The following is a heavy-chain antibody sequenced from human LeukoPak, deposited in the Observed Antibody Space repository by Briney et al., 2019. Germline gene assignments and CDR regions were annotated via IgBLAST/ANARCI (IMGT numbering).Heavy chain of an antibody. J-gene: IGHJ4*01. CDR1: GYTFTGYY. Sequence: SVKVSCKASGYTFTGYYMDWVRQAPGQGLEWMGRIIPILGIANYAQKFQGRVTITADKSTSTAYMELSSLRSEDTAVYYCASENPPTWIQLWSYFDYWGQEPWSPSPQ. V-gene: IGHV1-69*04. D-gene: IGHD5-18*01. CDR3: ASENPPTWIQLWSYFDY. CDR2: IIPILGIA.